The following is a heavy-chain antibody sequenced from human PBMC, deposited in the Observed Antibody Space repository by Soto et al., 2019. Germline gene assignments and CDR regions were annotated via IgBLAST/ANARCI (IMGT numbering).Heavy chain of an antibody. CDR2: IYYSGST. CDR3: ARDSRGLTYYYYGMDV. Sequence: SEILSLTCTVSGGSVSSGSYYWSWIRQPPGKGLEWIGYIYYSGSTNYNPSLKSRVTISVDTSKNQFSLKLSSVTAADTAVYYCARDSRGLTYYYYGMDVWGQGTTVTVSS. D-gene: IGHD3-9*01. J-gene: IGHJ6*02. CDR1: GGSVSSGSYY. V-gene: IGHV4-61*01.